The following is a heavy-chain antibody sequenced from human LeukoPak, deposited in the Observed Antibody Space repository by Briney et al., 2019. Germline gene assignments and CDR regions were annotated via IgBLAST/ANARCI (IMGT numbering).Heavy chain of an antibody. D-gene: IGHD2-2*01. Sequence: SVKLSCKASGGTFSSYAISWVRQAPGQGLEWMGGIIPIFGTANYAQKFQGRVTITADNSTSTAYMELSSLRSEDTAVYYCARVGDDCSSTSCTTYNWFDPWGQGTLVTVSS. V-gene: IGHV1-69*06. J-gene: IGHJ5*02. CDR1: GGTFSSYA. CDR3: ARVGDDCSSTSCTTYNWFDP. CDR2: IIPIFGTA.